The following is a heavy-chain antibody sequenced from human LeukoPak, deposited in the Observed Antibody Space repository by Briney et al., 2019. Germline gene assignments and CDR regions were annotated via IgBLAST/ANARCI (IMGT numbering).Heavy chain of an antibody. D-gene: IGHD6-13*01. CDR2: ISSSSSTI. V-gene: IGHV3-48*01. CDR3: ARGRIASPGTFDY. Sequence: GGSLRLSCAASGFTFSSYSMNWVRQAPGKGLEWVSYISSSSSTIYYADSVKGRFTISRDNAKNSLYLQMNSLRAEDTAVYYCARGRIASPGTFDYWGQGTLVTASS. CDR1: GFTFSSYS. J-gene: IGHJ4*02.